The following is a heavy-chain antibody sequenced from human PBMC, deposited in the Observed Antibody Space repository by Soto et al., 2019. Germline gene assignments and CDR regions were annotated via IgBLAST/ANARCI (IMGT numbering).Heavy chain of an antibody. V-gene: IGHV2-5*02. D-gene: IGHD3-10*01. CDR2: IYWDDDK. CDR1: GFSISTSGVG. Sequence: PTXVNPTQSRTLPCTFSGFSISTSGVGVGWIRQPPGKALEWLALIYWDDDKRYSPSLKSRLTITKDTSKNQVVLTMTNMDHVDTATYYCAHLRAAMARGVIIGYFDYWGQGTLVTVSS. J-gene: IGHJ4*02. CDR3: AHLRAAMARGVIIGYFDY.